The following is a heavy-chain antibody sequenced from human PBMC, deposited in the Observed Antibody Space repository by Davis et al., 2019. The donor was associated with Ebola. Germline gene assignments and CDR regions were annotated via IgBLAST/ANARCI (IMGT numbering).Heavy chain of an antibody. CDR2: INHSGST. D-gene: IGHD3-22*01. CDR1: GGSFSGYY. V-gene: IGHV4-34*01. CDR3: AGGGYYYNSGGYYYIDSFNI. J-gene: IGHJ3*02. Sequence: MPSETLSLTCAVYGGSFSGYYWSWIRQPPGKGLEWIGEINHSGSTNYNPSLKSRVTISVDTSKNQFSLKLSSVTAADTAVYYCAGGGYYYNSGGYYYIDSFNIWGQGTLVTVSP.